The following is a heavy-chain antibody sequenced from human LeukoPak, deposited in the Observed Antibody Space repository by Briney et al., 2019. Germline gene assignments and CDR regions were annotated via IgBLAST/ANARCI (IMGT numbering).Heavy chain of an antibody. CDR2: ISAYNGNT. CDR1: GYTFTSYG. Sequence: ASVKVSCKASGYTFTSYGISWVRQAPGQGLEWMGWISAYNGNTNYAQKLQGRVTMTTDTSTSTAYMELRSLRSYDTAVYYCARDHVVRGVNWFDPWGQGTLVTVSS. D-gene: IGHD3-10*01. CDR3: ARDHVVRGVNWFDP. V-gene: IGHV1-18*01. J-gene: IGHJ5*02.